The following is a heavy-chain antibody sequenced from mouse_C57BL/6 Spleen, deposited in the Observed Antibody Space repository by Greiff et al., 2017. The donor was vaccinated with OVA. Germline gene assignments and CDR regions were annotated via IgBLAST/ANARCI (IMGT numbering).Heavy chain of an antibody. J-gene: IGHJ2*01. Sequence: EVQLQQSGPELVKPGASVKISCKASGYTFTDYYMNWVKQSHGKSLEWIGDINPNNGGTSYNQKFKGKATLTVDKSSSTAYMELRSLTSEDSAVYYCAREGGTVLDYWGQGTTLTVSS. D-gene: IGHD1-1*01. CDR1: GYTFTDYY. CDR3: AREGGTVLDY. V-gene: IGHV1-26*01. CDR2: INPNNGGT.